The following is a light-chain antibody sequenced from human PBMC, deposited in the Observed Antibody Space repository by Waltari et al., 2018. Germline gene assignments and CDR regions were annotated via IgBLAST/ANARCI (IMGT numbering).Light chain of an antibody. V-gene: IGLV2-14*01. J-gene: IGLJ3*02. CDR2: EVS. CDR3: NSYTSANIL. Sequence: QSALTQPASVSGSPGQSITIPCTGTSSAVGDYNSVSWYQHHPGKAPKLILYEVSNRPSGVSNRFSGSKSGNTASLTISWLQAEDEADYYCNSYTSANILFGGGTRLTVL. CDR1: SSAVGDYNS.